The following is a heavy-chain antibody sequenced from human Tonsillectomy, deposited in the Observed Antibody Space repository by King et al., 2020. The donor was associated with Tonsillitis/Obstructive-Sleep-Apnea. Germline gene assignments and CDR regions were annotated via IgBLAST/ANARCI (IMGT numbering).Heavy chain of an antibody. D-gene: IGHD3-10*01. CDR3: ARTSPEGVKSYYHMDV. CDR1: AYTFSTYG. Sequence: QLVQSGAEVKKPGASVKVSCKASAYTFSTYGIAWVRQAPGQGLEWMGWISGYNGNTNFAQRFQGRVTMTTDTSTRTANMELRSLRSDDTAVYYCARTSPEGVKSYYHMDVWGKGTTVTVSS. J-gene: IGHJ6*03. CDR2: ISGYNGNT. V-gene: IGHV1-18*01.